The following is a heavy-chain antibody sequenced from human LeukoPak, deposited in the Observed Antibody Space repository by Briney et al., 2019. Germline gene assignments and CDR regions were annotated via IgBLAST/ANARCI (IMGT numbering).Heavy chain of an antibody. CDR2: ISYDGSNK. CDR1: GFTFSSYG. J-gene: IGHJ4*02. D-gene: IGHD1-26*01. V-gene: IGHV3-30*18. CDR3: AKGSSIVGATPADY. Sequence: GSLLLSCAASGFTFSSYGMHWVRQAPGKGLEWVAVISYDGSNKYYADSVKGRFTISRDNSKNTLYLQMNSLRAEDTAVYYCAKGSSIVGATPADYWGQGTLVTVSS.